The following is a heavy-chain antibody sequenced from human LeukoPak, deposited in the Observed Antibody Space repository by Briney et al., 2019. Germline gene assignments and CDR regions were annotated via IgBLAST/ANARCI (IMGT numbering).Heavy chain of an antibody. Sequence: SGVTLRLSCAPCGFTFSRYGKPCARRAPGRGLEWVAVMWYEGGNKYYADSVKGRFTISRDNSKNTLYLQMNSLRAEDTAVYYCAGDTIVATIPYYYYGMDVWGKGTTVTVSS. CDR1: GFTFSRYG. D-gene: IGHD5-12*01. V-gene: IGHV3-33*01. CDR3: AGDTIVATIPYYYYGMDV. J-gene: IGHJ6*04. CDR2: MWYEGGNK.